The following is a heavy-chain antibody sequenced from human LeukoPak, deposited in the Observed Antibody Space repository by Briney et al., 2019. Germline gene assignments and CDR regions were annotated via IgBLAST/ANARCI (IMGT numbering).Heavy chain of an antibody. J-gene: IGHJ4*02. CDR2: IYSGGST. D-gene: IGHD1-26*01. CDR1: GFTVSSNY. Sequence: PGGSLRLSCAASGFTVSSNYMSWVRQAPGKGLEWVSVIYSGGSTYYADSAKGRFTISRDNSKNTLYLQMNSLRAEDTAVYYCARDQGGATFDYWGQGTLVTVSS. CDR3: ARDQGGATFDY. V-gene: IGHV3-66*01.